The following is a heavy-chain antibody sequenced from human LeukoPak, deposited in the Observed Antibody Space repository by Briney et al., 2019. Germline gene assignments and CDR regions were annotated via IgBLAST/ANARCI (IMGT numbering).Heavy chain of an antibody. V-gene: IGHV3-15*01. Sequence: GGSLRLSCAASGFTFSNAWMSWVRQAPGKGLEWVGRIKSKTDGGTTDYAAPVKGRFTISRDDSKNTLYLQMNSLKTEDTAVYYCTRVSPLAYFFDFWGQGTLVTVSS. D-gene: IGHD5/OR15-5a*01. CDR3: TRVSPLAYFFDF. J-gene: IGHJ4*02. CDR1: GFTFSNAW. CDR2: IKSKTDGGTT.